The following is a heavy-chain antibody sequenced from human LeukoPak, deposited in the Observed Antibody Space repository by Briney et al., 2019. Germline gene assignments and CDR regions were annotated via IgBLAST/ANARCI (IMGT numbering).Heavy chain of an antibody. Sequence: QPGGSLRLSCAASGFTFSNYYMHWGRQAPGKGLEWVAVISDDGNRKYYADSVKGRFTISRDNSKNTLYLQMNSLRAEDTAVYYCARGGSAAAPETYGIDVWGQGTTVTVSS. J-gene: IGHJ6*02. CDR3: ARGGSAAAPETYGIDV. CDR2: ISDDGNRK. V-gene: IGHV3-30-3*01. D-gene: IGHD6-13*01. CDR1: GFTFSNYY.